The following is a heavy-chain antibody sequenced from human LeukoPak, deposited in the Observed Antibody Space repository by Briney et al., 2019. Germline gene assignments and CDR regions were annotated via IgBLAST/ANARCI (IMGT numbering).Heavy chain of an antibody. CDR1: GYTFTNYG. J-gene: IGHJ5*02. V-gene: IGHV1-18*01. Sequence: ASVKVSCKASGYTFTNYGISWVRPAPGQGLEWMGWISAYNGNTNYAQKLQGRVTMTTDTSTSTAYMELRSLRSDDTAVYFCAREDRHMNWFDPWGQGTLVTVSS. CDR3: AREDRHMNWFDP. CDR2: ISAYNGNT.